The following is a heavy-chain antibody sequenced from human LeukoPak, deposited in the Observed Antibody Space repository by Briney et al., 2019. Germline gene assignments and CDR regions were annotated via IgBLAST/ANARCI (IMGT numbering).Heavy chain of an antibody. V-gene: IGHV3-66*01. D-gene: IGHD6-19*01. Sequence: GGSLRLSCAASGFTVSSNYMSWVRQAPGKGLEWVSVIYSGGSTYYADSVKGRFTISRDNSKNTLYLQMNSLRAEDTAVYYCARDGGSSGWLSIYWFDPWGQGTLVTVSS. CDR2: IYSGGST. CDR3: ARDGGSSGWLSIYWFDP. J-gene: IGHJ5*02. CDR1: GFTVSSNY.